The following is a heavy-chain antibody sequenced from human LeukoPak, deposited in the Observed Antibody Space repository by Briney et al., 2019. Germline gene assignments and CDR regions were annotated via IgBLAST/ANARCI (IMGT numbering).Heavy chain of an antibody. J-gene: IGHJ4*02. Sequence: SETLSLTCTVSGGSISSSSYFWGWIRQPPGKGLEWIGSIYYSGSTYYNPSLKSRVTISVDTSKNQFSLKLSSVTAADTAVYYCASSHYYGSGSYFDYWGQGTLVTVSS. CDR2: IYYSGST. D-gene: IGHD3-10*01. CDR3: ASSHYYGSGSYFDY. CDR1: GGSISSSSYF. V-gene: IGHV4-39*07.